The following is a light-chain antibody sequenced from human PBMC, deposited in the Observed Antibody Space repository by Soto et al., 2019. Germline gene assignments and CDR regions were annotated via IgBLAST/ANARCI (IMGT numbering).Light chain of an antibody. CDR1: TGAVTSGHY. CDR2: DTS. CDR3: ILVYSGGVV. J-gene: IGLJ2*01. V-gene: IGLV7-46*01. Sequence: QAVVTQEPSLTVSPGGTVTLTCGPSTGAVTSGHYPYWFQQKPGQAPRTLIYDTSNKHSWTPARFSGSLLGGKAALTLSGAQPEDEAEYYCILVYSGGVVFGGGTKLAVL.